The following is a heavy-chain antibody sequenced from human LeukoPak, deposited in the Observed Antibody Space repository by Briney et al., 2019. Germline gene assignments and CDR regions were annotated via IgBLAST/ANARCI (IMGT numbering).Heavy chain of an antibody. J-gene: IGHJ4*02. CDR2: IYISGIT. CDR1: GVSISSYY. CDR3: ARVYSGYDLGRYFDY. D-gene: IGHD5-12*01. Sequence: SETLSLTCSVSGVSISSYYWSWIRQSAGKGLEWIGRIYISGITNYNPSLKSRVTMSVDTSKNQFSLKLSSVTAADTAVYYCARVYSGYDLGRYFDYWGQGTLVTVSS. V-gene: IGHV4-4*07.